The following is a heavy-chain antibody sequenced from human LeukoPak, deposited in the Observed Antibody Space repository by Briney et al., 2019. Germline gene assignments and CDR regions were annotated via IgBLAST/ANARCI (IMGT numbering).Heavy chain of an antibody. CDR2: IYYSGST. D-gene: IGHD1-1*01. J-gene: IGHJ4*02. V-gene: IGHV4-59*01. CDR3: ARTYNSYYFDY. CDR1: GGSISSYY. Sequence: PSETLSLTCTVSGGSISSYYWSWIRQPPGKGLEWIGYIYYSGSTNYNPSLKSRVTMSVDTSKNQFSLKLSSVTAADTAVYYCARTYNSYYFDYWGQGTLVTVSS.